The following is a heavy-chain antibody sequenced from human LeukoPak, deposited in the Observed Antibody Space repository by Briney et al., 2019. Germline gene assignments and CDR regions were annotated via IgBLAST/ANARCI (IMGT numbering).Heavy chain of an antibody. D-gene: IGHD1-26*01. CDR1: GFTFKDYG. Sequence: HPGGSLRLSCAATGFTFKDYGMHWVRQPPGKGLEWVSSINWNGGGTDYADSVKGRFTISRDNAKNSLYLQLSSPRPEDTALYYCAKHMRATNTYSFLGLDVWGQGTTVTVSS. CDR2: INWNGGGT. V-gene: IGHV3-9*01. CDR3: AKHMRATNTYSFLGLDV. J-gene: IGHJ6*02.